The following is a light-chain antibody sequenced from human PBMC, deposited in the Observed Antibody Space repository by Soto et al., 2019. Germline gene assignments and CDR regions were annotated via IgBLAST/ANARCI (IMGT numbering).Light chain of an antibody. CDR3: QQYEPRPRP. Sequence: TVMTQSPATLSVSPGDTATLSCRSSQNAHINLAWYQQKPGQAPTLLIYGVSARAPGVPVRFSGTGSGTEFTLTLRNLQSEEFGVYYCQQYEPRPRPFGQGTKVAIQ. CDR2: GVS. V-gene: IGKV3-15*01. J-gene: IGKJ2*01. CDR1: QNAHIN.